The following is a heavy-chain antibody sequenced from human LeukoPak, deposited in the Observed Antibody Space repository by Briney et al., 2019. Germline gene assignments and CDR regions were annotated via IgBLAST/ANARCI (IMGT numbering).Heavy chain of an antibody. CDR3: ATDRVYRSSGRSWGFFDY. Sequence: ASVKVSCKISGYSLSDLSIHWVREAPGEGLEWIGGFYSETNKVVCSRKFQSRVTMTEDTSADTAYMELTSLRSEDTAVYFCATDRVYRSSGRSWGFFDYWGQGTLVIVSS. D-gene: IGHD6-19*01. CDR1: GYSLSDLS. J-gene: IGHJ4*02. CDR2: FYSETNKV. V-gene: IGHV1-24*01.